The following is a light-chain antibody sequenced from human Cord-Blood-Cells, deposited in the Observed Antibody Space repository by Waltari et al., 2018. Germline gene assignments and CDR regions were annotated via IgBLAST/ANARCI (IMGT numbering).Light chain of an antibody. Sequence: EIVMTQSPATLSVSPGERATPSCRASPSVSSNLSWYQQKTGQAPRLLIYFASTRATGIPARFSGSGSATEDTLTISSLQSEDFAVYYCQQYNNWPPWTFGQGTKVEIK. CDR1: PSVSSN. J-gene: IGKJ1*01. CDR2: FAS. V-gene: IGKV3D-15*01. CDR3: QQYNNWPPWT.